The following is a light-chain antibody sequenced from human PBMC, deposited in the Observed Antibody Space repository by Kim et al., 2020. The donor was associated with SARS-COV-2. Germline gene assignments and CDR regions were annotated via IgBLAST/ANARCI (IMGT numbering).Light chain of an antibody. CDR1: KLGDEY. Sequence: SYELTQPPSVSVSPGQTASITCSGDKLGDEYACWYQQKPGQSPVLVIYQDSKRPSGIPERFSGSNSGNTATLTISGTQAMDEADYYCQAWDSSTAWVFGGGTQLTVL. J-gene: IGLJ3*02. CDR3: QAWDSSTAWV. V-gene: IGLV3-1*01. CDR2: QDS.